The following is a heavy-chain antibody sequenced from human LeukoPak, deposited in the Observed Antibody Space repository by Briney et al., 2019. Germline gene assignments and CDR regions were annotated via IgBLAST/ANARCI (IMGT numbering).Heavy chain of an antibody. CDR1: GFTFSSYW. Sequence: GGSLRLSCAASGFTFSSYWMSWVRQAPGKGLEWVANIKQDGSEKYYVDSLKGRFTISRDNAKNSLYLQMNSLRAEDTAVYYCARATYYGDYEENIWGQGTMVTVSS. CDR2: IKQDGSEK. CDR3: ARATYYGDYEENI. J-gene: IGHJ3*02. V-gene: IGHV3-7*01. D-gene: IGHD4-17*01.